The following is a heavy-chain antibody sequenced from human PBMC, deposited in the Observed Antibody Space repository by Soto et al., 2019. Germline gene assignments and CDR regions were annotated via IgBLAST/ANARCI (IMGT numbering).Heavy chain of an antibody. CDR2: ISAYNGNT. CDR1: GYTFTSYG. V-gene: IGHV1-18*01. J-gene: IGHJ5*02. D-gene: IGHD1-26*01. Sequence: QVQLEQSGAEVKKPGASVKVSCKASGYTFTSYGISWVRQAPGQGLEWMGRISAYNGNTNYAQKLQGRVTMTTDTTTRTAYTGLRSLRADDTAVYYCARVVGALGQWFDPWGQGTLVTVSS. CDR3: ARVVGALGQWFDP.